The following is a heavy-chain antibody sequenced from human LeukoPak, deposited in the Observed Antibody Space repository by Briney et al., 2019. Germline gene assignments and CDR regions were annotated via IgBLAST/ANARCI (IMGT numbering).Heavy chain of an antibody. D-gene: IGHD2-15*01. CDR3: ARDRAVVVVAATGWFDP. CDR2: INPNSGGT. V-gene: IGHV1-2*02. J-gene: IGHJ5*02. Sequence: ASVKVSCKASGYTFTGYYMHWVRQAPGQGLEWMGWINPNSGGTNYAQKFQGRVTMTRDTSISTAYMELSRLRSDDTAVYYCARDRAVVVVAATGWFDPWGQGTLVTVPS. CDR1: GYTFTGYY.